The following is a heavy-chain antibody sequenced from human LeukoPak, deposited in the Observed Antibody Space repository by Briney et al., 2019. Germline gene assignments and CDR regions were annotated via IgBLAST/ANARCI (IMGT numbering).Heavy chain of an antibody. J-gene: IGHJ5*02. V-gene: IGHV1-69*13. CDR3: ARGIVVVAATHSNWFDP. CDR2: IIPIFGTA. Sequence: ASVKVSCKASGGTFSSYAISWVRQAPGQGLEWMGGIIPIFGTANYAQKFQGRVTITADESTSTAYMELSSLRSEDTAVYYCARGIVVVAATHSNWFDPWGQGTLVTVSS. CDR1: GGTFSSYA. D-gene: IGHD2-15*01.